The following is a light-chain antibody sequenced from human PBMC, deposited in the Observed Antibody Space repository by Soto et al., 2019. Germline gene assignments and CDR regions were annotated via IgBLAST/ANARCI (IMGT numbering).Light chain of an antibody. CDR1: QTISRY. J-gene: IGKJ4*01. V-gene: IGKV1-39*01. CDR3: QQSYNTPT. Sequence: DLQMTQSPSSVSASVGDRVSITCRASQTISRYLNWYQQKPGKAPKLLIYLASSLQSGVSSRFSGSASGTDFTLTISSLQPEDSATYYCQQSYNTPTFGGGTMVEIK. CDR2: LAS.